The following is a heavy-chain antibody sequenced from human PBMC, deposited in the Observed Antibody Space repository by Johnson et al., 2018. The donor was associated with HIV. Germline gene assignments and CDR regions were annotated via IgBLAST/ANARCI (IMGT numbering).Heavy chain of an antibody. CDR2: IGVTSDT. J-gene: IGHJ3*02. V-gene: IGHV3-13*01. CDR3: ARGKVWLDAFDI. Sequence: VQLVESGGGLVQPGGSLRLSCAASGFTFSIYDMHWVRQTTGKGLEWVSAIGVTSDTYYPGSVKGRFTISRDNAKKSLYLQMNSLRAGDTAVYYCARGKVWLDAFDIWGQGTMVTVSS. CDR1: GFTFSIYD. D-gene: IGHD3-22*01.